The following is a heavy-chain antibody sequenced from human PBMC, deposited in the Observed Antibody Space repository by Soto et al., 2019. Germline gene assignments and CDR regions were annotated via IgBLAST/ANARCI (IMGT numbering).Heavy chain of an antibody. J-gene: IGHJ6*02. D-gene: IGHD5-18*01. CDR2: INPNSGGT. Sequence: VKVSCKASGYTFTGYYMHWVRQAPGQGLEWMGWINPNSGGTNYAQKFQGWVTMTRDTSISTAYMELSRLRSDDTAVYYCARERGYSYGPLYYGMDVWGQGTTVTVSS. V-gene: IGHV1-2*04. CDR1: GYTFTGYY. CDR3: ARERGYSYGPLYYGMDV.